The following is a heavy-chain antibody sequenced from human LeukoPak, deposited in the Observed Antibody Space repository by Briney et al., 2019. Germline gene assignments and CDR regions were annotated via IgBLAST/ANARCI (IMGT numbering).Heavy chain of an antibody. J-gene: IGHJ4*01. D-gene: IGHD7-27*01. Sequence: GESLKISCKASGYSFNDYWIGWVRQMPGKGLEWIAIIYPGDSGVRYSPSFRGQVTISVDKSISTAYLQWSSLRASDTAMYFCARRPSYYFDFWGLGVLGTVSP. V-gene: IGHV5-51*01. CDR3: ARRPSYYFDF. CDR2: IYPGDSGV. CDR1: GYSFNDYW.